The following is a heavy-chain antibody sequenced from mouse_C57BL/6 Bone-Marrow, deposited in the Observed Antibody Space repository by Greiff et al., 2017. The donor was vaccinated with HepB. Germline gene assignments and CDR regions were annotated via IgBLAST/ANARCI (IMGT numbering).Heavy chain of an antibody. V-gene: IGHV8-8*01. J-gene: IGHJ3*01. CDR1: GFPLSTFGPS. CDR2: IWWDDHK. CDR3: ARVAIREWFAY. Sequence: PLKVSGPFLFQPSQPPSLTCSFSGFPLSTFGPSVGWIRQPSGHGTQWLAHIWWDDHKYYNPALKSRLTISKATSKNQVFLKIANVDTADTATYYCARVAIREWFAYWGQGTLVTVSA.